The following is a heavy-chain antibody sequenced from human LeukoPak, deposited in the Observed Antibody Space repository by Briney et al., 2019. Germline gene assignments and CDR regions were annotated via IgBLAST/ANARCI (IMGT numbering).Heavy chain of an antibody. CDR2: INHSGST. CDR1: GGSFSGYY. V-gene: IGHV4-34*01. D-gene: IGHD2-15*01. Sequence: SETLSLTCAVYGGSFSGYYWSWIRQPPGKGLEWIGEINHSGSTNYNPSLKSRVTISVDTSKNQFSLKLSSVTAADTAVYYCAMRGYCSGGSCRGLQDYWGQGTLVTVSS. CDR3: AMRGYCSGGSCRGLQDY. J-gene: IGHJ4*02.